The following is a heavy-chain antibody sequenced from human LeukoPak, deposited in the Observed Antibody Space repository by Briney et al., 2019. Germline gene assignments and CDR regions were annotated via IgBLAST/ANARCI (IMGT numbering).Heavy chain of an antibody. CDR2: IIPIFGTA. J-gene: IGHJ4*02. Sequence: SVKVSCKASGGTFSSYVINWVRQAPGQGLEWMGGIIPIFGTANYAQKFQGRVTIAADKSTSTAYMELSSLRSEDTAVYYCAMGVGAPEDLAVAADFDYWGQGTLVTVSS. CDR1: GGTFSSYV. D-gene: IGHD6-19*01. CDR3: AMGVGAPEDLAVAADFDY. V-gene: IGHV1-69*06.